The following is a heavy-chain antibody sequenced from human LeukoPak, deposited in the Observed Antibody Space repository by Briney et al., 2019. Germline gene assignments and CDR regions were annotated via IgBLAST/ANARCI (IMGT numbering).Heavy chain of an antibody. CDR2: IYYSGST. CDR3: ARWDNPYFDY. V-gene: IGHV4-30-4*01. CDR1: GGSISSGDYY. Sequence: SETLSLTCTVSGGSISSGDYYWSWIRQPPGKGLEWIGYIYYSGSTYYNPSLKSRVTISVDTSKNQFSLKLSSVTAAGTAVYYCARWDNPYFDYWGQGTLVTVSS. D-gene: IGHD1-14*01. J-gene: IGHJ4*02.